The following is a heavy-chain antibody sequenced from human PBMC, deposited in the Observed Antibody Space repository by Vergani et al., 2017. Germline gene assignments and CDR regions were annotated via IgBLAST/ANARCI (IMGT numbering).Heavy chain of an antibody. Sequence: QVQLQESGPGLVKPSETLSLTCTVSGGSISSYYWSWIRQPAGKGLEWIGRIYTSGSTNYNPSLKSRVTMSVDTSKNQFYLKLSSVTAADTAVYYCARDFRSSWYAVFDYWGQGTLVTVSS. CDR1: GGSISSYY. J-gene: IGHJ4*02. V-gene: IGHV4-4*07. CDR3: ARDFRSSWYAVFDY. D-gene: IGHD6-13*01. CDR2: IYTSGST.